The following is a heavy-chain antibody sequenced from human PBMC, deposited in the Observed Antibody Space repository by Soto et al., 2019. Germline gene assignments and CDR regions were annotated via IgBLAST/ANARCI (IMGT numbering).Heavy chain of an antibody. CDR3: ASSSGNNYGVGTNYYFDY. CDR1: GGTFSTYS. V-gene: IGHV1-69*06. Sequence: QVQLVQSGAEVKKPGSSVKVSCKTSGGTFSTYSIVWVRQAPGEGLEWMGGIIPIFGTANYAQKFQDRVTITADKSTNTAFMEQSSLNSEDTAMYYCASSSGNNYGVGTNYYFDYWGQGHLVTVSS. D-gene: IGHD5-18*01. CDR2: IIPIFGTA. J-gene: IGHJ4*02.